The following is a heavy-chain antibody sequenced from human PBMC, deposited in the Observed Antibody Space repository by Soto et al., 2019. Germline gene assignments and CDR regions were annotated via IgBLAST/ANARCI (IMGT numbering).Heavy chain of an antibody. CDR2: IYTGYSHT. V-gene: IGHV5-51*01. J-gene: IGHJ6*02. D-gene: IGHD3-22*01. Sequence: GESLKISCKGSGYSFTSYWIGWVRQMPGKGLESMGNIYTGYSHTRYSSSFQCQVTISADKSISTAYLQWSSLKASDTAIYYCASKRASGYSTGDYYYGMDVWGQGTTVTVSS. CDR3: ASKRASGYSTGDYYYGMDV. CDR1: GYSFTSYW.